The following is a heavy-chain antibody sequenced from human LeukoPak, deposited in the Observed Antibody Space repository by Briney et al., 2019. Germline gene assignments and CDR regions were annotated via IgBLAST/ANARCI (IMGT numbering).Heavy chain of an antibody. J-gene: IGHJ3*01. CDR3: ARGRLMVTGFDL. V-gene: IGHV1-69*05. CDR2: ITPLFGSE. CDR1: GGTFSSYA. D-gene: IGHD2-8*01. Sequence: GSSVKVSCKASGGTFSSYAISWVRQAPGQGLEWMGGITPLFGSEHYAQRFQGRVTITTDESTSTAYMELSSLTSEDTAVYFCARGRLMVTGFDLWGQGTMVTVSS.